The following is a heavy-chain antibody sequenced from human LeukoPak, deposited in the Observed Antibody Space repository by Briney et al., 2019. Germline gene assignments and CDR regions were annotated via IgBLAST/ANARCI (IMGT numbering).Heavy chain of an antibody. V-gene: IGHV3-7*05. CDR1: GFTFSSHW. Sequence: GGSLRLSCAASGFTFSSHWMSWVRQAPGKGLEWVANINQDGSEKYYVDSVKGRFTISRDNAKNSLYVQMTSLRAEDTAVYYCARDHVVRGLVWDYWGQGTLVTVST. CDR3: ARDHVVRGLVWDY. J-gene: IGHJ4*02. D-gene: IGHD3-10*01. CDR2: INQDGSEK.